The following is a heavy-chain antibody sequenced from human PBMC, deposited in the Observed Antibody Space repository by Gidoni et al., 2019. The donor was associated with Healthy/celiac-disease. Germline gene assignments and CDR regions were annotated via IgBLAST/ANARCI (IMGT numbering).Heavy chain of an antibody. J-gene: IGHJ4*02. CDR2: IWYDGSNK. V-gene: IGHV3-33*01. D-gene: IGHD6-25*01. CDR3: ASEKERIADTLNPTDY. Sequence: QVQLVESGGGVVQPGRSLRLSCAASGFTFSSYGMHWVRQAPGKGLEWVAVIWYDGSNKYYADSVQGRFTISRDNSKNTLYLQMNSLRAEDTAVYYCASEKERIADTLNPTDYWGQGTLVTVSS. CDR1: GFTFSSYG.